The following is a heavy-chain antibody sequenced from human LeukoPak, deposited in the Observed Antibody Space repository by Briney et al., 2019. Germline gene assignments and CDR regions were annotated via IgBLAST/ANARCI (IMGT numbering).Heavy chain of an antibody. CDR3: ARPRGPRGYSYGYFDY. J-gene: IGHJ4*02. D-gene: IGHD5-18*01. CDR1: GYSISSGYY. V-gene: IGHV4-38-2*01. Sequence: SETLSLTCAVSGYSISSGYYWGWIRQPPGKGLEWIGSIYHSGSTYYNPSLKSRVTISVDTSKNQFSLKLSSVTAADTAVYYCARPRGPRGYSYGYFDYWGQGTLVTVSS. CDR2: IYHSGST.